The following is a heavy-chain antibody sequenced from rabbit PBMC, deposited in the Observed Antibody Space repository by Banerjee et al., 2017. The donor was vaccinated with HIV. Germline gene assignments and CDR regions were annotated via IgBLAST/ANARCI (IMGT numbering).Heavy chain of an antibody. Sequence: LEESGGGLVKPGGTLTLTCTVSGFSFSSNWICWVRQAPGKGLEWIACIDTSDGDTDYANWPKGRFTISKASSTTVTLQMTSLTVADTATYFCARGWMSGWGDLWGQGTLVTVS. V-gene: IGHV1S45*01. CDR3: ARGWMSGWGDL. CDR1: GFSFSSNW. J-gene: IGHJ3*01. D-gene: IGHD4-1*01. CDR2: IDTSDGDT.